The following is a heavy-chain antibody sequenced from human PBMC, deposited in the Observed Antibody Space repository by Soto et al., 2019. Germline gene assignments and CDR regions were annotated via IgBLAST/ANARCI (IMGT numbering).Heavy chain of an antibody. V-gene: IGHV3-30*03. CDR1: GFTFSSYG. D-gene: IGHD7-27*01. J-gene: IGHJ2*01. Sequence: QVQLVESGGGVVQPGRSLRLSCAASGFTFSSYGMHWVRQAPGKGLEWVAVISYDGSNKYYADSVKGRFTISRDNSKNTLYLQMNSLRAEDTAVYYCSLALTGDPPTMLGWYFDLWGRGTLVTVSS. CDR2: ISYDGSNK. CDR3: SLALTGDPPTMLGWYFDL.